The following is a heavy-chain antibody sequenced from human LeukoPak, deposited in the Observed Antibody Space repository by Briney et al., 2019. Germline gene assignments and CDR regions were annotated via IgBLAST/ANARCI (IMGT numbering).Heavy chain of an antibody. V-gene: IGHV3-23*01. CDR1: GFNFTIYA. CDR3: AKERASGNYWGYFDS. D-gene: IGHD3-10*01. CDR2: ITGTGDGT. J-gene: IGHJ4*02. Sequence: GGSLRLSCAASGFNFTIYAMSWVRQPPGKGPEWVSAITGTGDGTFSSGSVKGRFSISRDNSKNTVYLQMDSLRAEDTAVYYCAKERASGNYWGYFDSWGQGTLVTVSS.